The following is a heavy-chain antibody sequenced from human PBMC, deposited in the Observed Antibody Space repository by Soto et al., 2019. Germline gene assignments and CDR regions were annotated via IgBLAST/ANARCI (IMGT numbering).Heavy chain of an antibody. CDR3: AKDGGRDGYFGNWFDP. V-gene: IGHV1-69*12. Sequence: QVQLVQSGAEVKKPGSSVKVSCKASGGTFSNYAITWVRQAPGQGLEWMGGIIPIFVTTNYAQKFQGRVTITADESTTTAYMERSSLRSEDTAVYYCAKDGGRDGYFGNWFDPWGQGTLVTVSS. D-gene: IGHD5-12*01. CDR2: IIPIFVTT. CDR1: GGTFSNYA. J-gene: IGHJ5*02.